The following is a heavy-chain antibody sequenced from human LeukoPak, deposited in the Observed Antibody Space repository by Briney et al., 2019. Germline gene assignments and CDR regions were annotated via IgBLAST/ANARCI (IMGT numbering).Heavy chain of an antibody. D-gene: IGHD6-13*01. J-gene: IGHJ4*02. V-gene: IGHV1-2*06. CDR3: ARGFGSSPRDY. Sequence: ASVKVSCKASGYTFTGYSMHWVREAPVQGLEWMGRINPNSGGTNYAQKFQGRVTMTRDTSISTAYMELSRLRSDDTAVYYCARGFGSSPRDYWGQGTLVTVSS. CDR1: GYTFTGYS. CDR2: INPNSGGT.